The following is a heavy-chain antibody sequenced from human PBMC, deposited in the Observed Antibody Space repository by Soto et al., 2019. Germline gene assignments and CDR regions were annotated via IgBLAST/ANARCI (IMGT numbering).Heavy chain of an antibody. D-gene: IGHD2-2*01. CDR2: ISNAGSGNT. V-gene: IGHV1-3*01. CDR1: GYPFPSFE. Sequence: ASVKVSCKTSGYPFPSFEVHWIRQAPGQRPEWMGGISNAGSGNTKYSQKFRDRLTITGDKRATTVYMALSSLTSEDTATYYCARESNHYQDFFQNWGQGTQVTVSS. CDR3: ARESNHYQDFFQN. J-gene: IGHJ4*02.